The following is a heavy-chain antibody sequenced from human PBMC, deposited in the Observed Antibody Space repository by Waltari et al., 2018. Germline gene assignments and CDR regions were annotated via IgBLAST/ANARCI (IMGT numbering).Heavy chain of an antibody. CDR2: LYYSGIT. CDR1: GGSISSSVSY. Sequence: QLQLQESGPGLVKPSETLSLTCTVSGGSISSSVSYWGWIRQPPGKGLEWIGSLYYSGITYYNTSLMSRVTISVDTSKNQFSLKLTSVIAAETAVFYCARFSKSANWIDPWGQGTLVTVSS. V-gene: IGHV4-39*01. J-gene: IGHJ5*02. CDR3: ARFSKSANWIDP. D-gene: IGHD3-3*02.